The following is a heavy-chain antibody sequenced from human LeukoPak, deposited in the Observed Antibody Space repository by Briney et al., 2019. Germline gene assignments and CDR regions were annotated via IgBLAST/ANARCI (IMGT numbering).Heavy chain of an antibody. V-gene: IGHV3-30*02. J-gene: IGHJ4*02. CDR2: IRYDGSNK. Sequence: PGGSLRLSCAASGFTFSSYGMHWVRQAPGKGLEWVAFIRYDGSNKYYADSVKGRFTISRDNSKNTLYLQMNSLRAEDTAVYYCAKDPSGTIFGVVMRDYWGQGTLVTVSS. CDR1: GFTFSSYG. CDR3: AKDPSGTIFGVVMRDY. D-gene: IGHD3-3*01.